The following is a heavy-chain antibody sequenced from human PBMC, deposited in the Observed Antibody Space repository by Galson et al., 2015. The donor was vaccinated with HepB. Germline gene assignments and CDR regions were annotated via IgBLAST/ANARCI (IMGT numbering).Heavy chain of an antibody. D-gene: IGHD1-26*01. Sequence: SLRLSCAASGFTVSSNYVMSWVRQVPGKGLEWVSAISGNSGGTYYADSVKGRFTISRDNSKNTLYLQMNNLKAEDTAVYYCAKDVIVGALGSFDYWGQGTLVTVSS. CDR3: AKDVIVGALGSFDY. CDR1: GFTVSSNYV. V-gene: IGHV3-23*01. J-gene: IGHJ4*02. CDR2: ISGNSGGT.